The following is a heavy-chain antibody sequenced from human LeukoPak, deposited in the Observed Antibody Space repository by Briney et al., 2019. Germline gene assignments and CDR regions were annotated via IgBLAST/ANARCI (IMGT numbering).Heavy chain of an antibody. D-gene: IGHD3-10*01. CDR2: INPNSGGT. CDR1: GYTFTGYY. Sequence: ASVKVSCKASGYTFTGYYMHWVRQAPGQGLEWMGWINPNSGGTNYAQKFQGRVTMTRDTSISTAYMELSSLRSEDTAVYYCAREADSYYYGSGRNWFDPWGQGTLVTVSS. CDR3: AREADSYYYGSGRNWFDP. V-gene: IGHV1-2*02. J-gene: IGHJ5*02.